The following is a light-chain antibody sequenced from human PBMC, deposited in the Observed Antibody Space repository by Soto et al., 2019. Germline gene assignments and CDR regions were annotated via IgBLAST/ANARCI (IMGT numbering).Light chain of an antibody. CDR3: QLYYNSVLT. CDR2: AAS. V-gene: IGKV1-39*01. Sequence: ACLGARDTITGLASQSISNFLNWFQHKPGKAPKVPISAASTLQSGVPSRFSGSVSGTDFTLTIGILQPEDPASYYCQLYYNSVLTFAGGTKVDIK. J-gene: IGKJ4*01. CDR1: QSISNF.